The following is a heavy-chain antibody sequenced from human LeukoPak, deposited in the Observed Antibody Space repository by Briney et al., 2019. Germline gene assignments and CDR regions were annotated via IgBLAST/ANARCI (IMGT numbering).Heavy chain of an antibody. D-gene: IGHD3-3*01. CDR3: TRHFGVVTFDY. J-gene: IGHJ4*02. CDR1: GFTFSSYA. Sequence: PGRSLRLSCAASGFTFSSYAMHWVRQAPGKGLEWVGFIRSKAYGGTTEYAASVKGRFTISRDDSKSIAYLQMNSLKTEDTAVYYCTRHFGVVTFDYWGQGTLVTVSS. V-gene: IGHV3-49*04. CDR2: IRSKAYGGTT.